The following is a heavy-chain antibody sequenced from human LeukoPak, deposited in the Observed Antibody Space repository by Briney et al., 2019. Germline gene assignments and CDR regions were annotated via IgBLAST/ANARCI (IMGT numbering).Heavy chain of an antibody. CDR3: AKAGDYDFWSGYSKYYFDY. CDR2: IWYDGSNK. J-gene: IGHJ4*02. V-gene: IGHV3-33*06. Sequence: TGGSLRLSCAASGFTFSSYSMHWVRQAPGKGLEWVAVIWYDGSNKYYADSVKGRFTISRDNSKNTLYLQMNSLRAEDTAVYYCAKAGDYDFWSGYSKYYFDYWGQGTLVTVSS. D-gene: IGHD3-3*01. CDR1: GFTFSSYS.